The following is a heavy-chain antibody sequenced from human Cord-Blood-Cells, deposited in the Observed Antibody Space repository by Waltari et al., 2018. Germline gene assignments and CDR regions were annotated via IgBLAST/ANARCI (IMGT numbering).Heavy chain of an antibody. J-gene: IGHJ4*02. CDR2: ISSSSSYI. CDR3: ARDGYYGSGSYSVNYFDY. Sequence: EVQLVESGGGLVKPGGSLRLSCAASGFTFISYSMHWVRQAPLKGLEWVSSISSSSSYIYYADSVKGRFTISRDNAKNSLYLQMNSLRAEDTAVYYCARDGYYGSGSYSVNYFDYWGQGTLVTVSS. CDR1: GFTFISYS. D-gene: IGHD3-10*01. V-gene: IGHV3-21*01.